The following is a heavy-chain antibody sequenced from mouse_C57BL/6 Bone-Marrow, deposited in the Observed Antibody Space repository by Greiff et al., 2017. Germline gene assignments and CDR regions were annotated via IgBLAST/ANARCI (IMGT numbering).Heavy chain of an antibody. CDR2: ISYSGST. J-gene: IGHJ3*01. CDR1: GYSITSDY. CDR3: ARGEWGGFAY. D-gene: IGHD1-3*01. V-gene: IGHV3-8*01. Sequence: EVKLVESGPGLAKPSQTLSLTCSVTGYSITSDYWNWIRKFPGNKLEYMGYISYSGSTFYNPSLKSRISITRDTSKNQYSLQLNSVTTEDTATYYWARGEWGGFAYWGQGTLVTVSA.